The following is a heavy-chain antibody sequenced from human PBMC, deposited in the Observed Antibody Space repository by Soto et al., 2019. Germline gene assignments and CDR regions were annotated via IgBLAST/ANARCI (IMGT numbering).Heavy chain of an antibody. CDR2: ISGSGDST. CDR1: GFTFSSYA. CDR3: AKGVLGYCTSTSCHAYWFDP. Sequence: EVQLLESGGGLVQPGGSPRLSCAASGFTFSSYAMSWVRQAPGKGLEWVSAISGSGDSTYYADSVKGRFTISRDNSKNTLYLQMNSLRAEDTAVYYCAKGVLGYCTSTSCHAYWFDPWGQGTLVTVSS. D-gene: IGHD2-2*01. J-gene: IGHJ5*02. V-gene: IGHV3-23*01.